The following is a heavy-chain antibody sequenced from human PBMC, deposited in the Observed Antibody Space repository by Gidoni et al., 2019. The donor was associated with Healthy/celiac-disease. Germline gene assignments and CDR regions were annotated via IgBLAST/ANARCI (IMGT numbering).Heavy chain of an antibody. V-gene: IGHV4-59*01. CDR2: SYYSGST. CDR1: VGSISSYY. Sequence: QVQLQESGPGLVKPSETLSLTCTVSVGSISSYYWSWLRQPPGKGLEWIGYSYYSGSTNYNPSLKSRVTISVDTSKNQFSLKLSSVTAADTAVYYCARGEAGYSYGYHYWGQGTLVTVSS. D-gene: IGHD5-18*01. J-gene: IGHJ4*02. CDR3: ARGEAGYSYGYHY.